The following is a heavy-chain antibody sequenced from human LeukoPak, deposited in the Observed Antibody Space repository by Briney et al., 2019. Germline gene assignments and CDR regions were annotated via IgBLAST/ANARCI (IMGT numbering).Heavy chain of an antibody. D-gene: IGHD1-20*01. V-gene: IGHV1-69*13. J-gene: IGHJ4*02. CDR3: ARSLTGTTLFDY. CDR2: LIPIFGTA. Sequence: ASVKVSCKASGGTFSSYAISWVRQAPGQGLEWMGGLIPIFGTANYAQKFQGRVTITADESTSTAYMELSSLRSEDTAVYYCARSLTGTTLFDYWGQGTLVTVP. CDR1: GGTFSSYA.